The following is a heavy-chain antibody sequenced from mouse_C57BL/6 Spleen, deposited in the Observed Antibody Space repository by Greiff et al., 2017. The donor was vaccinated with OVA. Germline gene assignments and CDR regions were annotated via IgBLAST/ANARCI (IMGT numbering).Heavy chain of an antibody. CDR1: GYTFTDYY. Sequence: VQLQQSGPELVKPGASVKLSCKASGYTFTDYYMHWVKQSHGQSLEWIGNINPNNGGTSYNQKFKGKATLTVDKSSSTAYMELRSLTSEASADYDCASHISAVVAGWYFDVWGTGTTVTVSS. CDR2: INPNNGGT. D-gene: IGHD1-1*01. CDR3: ASHISAVVAGWYFDV. V-gene: IGHV1-22*01. J-gene: IGHJ1*03.